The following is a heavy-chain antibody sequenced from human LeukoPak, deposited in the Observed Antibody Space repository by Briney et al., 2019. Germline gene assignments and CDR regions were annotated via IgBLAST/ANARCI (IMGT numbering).Heavy chain of an antibody. J-gene: IGHJ4*02. CDR3: VRDSLTSGYYFY. Sequence: SVKVSCKATGGTFSSYTINWVRQAPGQGLEWMGRIIPFFAIVNHAQNFRGRVTITADKSTSTAYMELSSLRSEDTAVYYCVRDSLTSGYYFYWGQGTLVTVSS. CDR2: IIPFFAIV. D-gene: IGHD3-22*01. V-gene: IGHV1-69*04. CDR1: GGTFSSYT.